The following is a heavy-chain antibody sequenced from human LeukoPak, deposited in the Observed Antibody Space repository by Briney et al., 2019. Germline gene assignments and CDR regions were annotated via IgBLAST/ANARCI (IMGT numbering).Heavy chain of an antibody. CDR3: ATGGLYYYDSSGYSPLDY. V-gene: IGHV3-20*04. CDR1: GFTFDDYG. D-gene: IGHD3-22*01. CDR2: ISWNGGST. Sequence: PGGSLRLSCAASGFTFDDYGMSWVRQAPGKGLEWVSGISWNGGSTGYADSVKGRFTISRDNAKNSLYLQMNSLRAEDTAVYYCATGGLYYYDSSGYSPLDYWGQGTLVTVSS. J-gene: IGHJ4*02.